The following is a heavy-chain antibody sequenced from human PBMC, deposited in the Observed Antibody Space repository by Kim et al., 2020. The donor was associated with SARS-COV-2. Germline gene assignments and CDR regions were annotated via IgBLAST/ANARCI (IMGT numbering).Heavy chain of an antibody. J-gene: IGHJ4*02. CDR1: GYTFTSYA. V-gene: IGHV7-4-1*02. CDR2: INTNTGNP. CDR3: SLCSSTSCQDFDY. Sequence: ASAKVSCKASGYTFTSYAMNWVRQAPGQGLEWMGWINTNTGNPTYAQGFTGRFVFSLDTSVSTAYLQISSLKAEDTAVYYCSLCSSTSCQDFDYWGQGTLVTVSS. D-gene: IGHD2-2*01.